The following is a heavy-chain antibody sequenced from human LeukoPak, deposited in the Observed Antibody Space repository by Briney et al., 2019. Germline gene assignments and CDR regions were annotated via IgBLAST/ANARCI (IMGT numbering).Heavy chain of an antibody. Sequence: SETLSLTCTVSGGSVGSGSYYWSWIRQPPGKGLEWIGYIYYSGSTNYNPSLKSRVTISVDTSKNQFSLKLSSVTAADTAVYYCARGYSSGFGLVDDAFDIWGQGTMVTVSS. V-gene: IGHV4-61*01. J-gene: IGHJ3*02. CDR1: GGSVGSGSYY. D-gene: IGHD3-22*01. CDR3: ARGYSSGFGLVDDAFDI. CDR2: IYYSGST.